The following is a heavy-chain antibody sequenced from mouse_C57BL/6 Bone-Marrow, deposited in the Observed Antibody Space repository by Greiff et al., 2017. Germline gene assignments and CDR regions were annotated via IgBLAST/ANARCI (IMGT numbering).Heavy chain of an antibody. J-gene: IGHJ1*03. CDR1: GFTFSSYA. V-gene: IGHV5-4*01. CDR3: ARDPVFYGSSDWYFDV. Sequence: EVHLVESGGGLVKPGGSLKLSCAASGFTFSSYAMSWVRQTPEKRLEWVATISDGGSYTYYPDNVKGRFTISRDNAKNNLYLQMSHLKSEDTAMYYCARDPVFYGSSDWYFDVWGTGTTVTVSS. CDR2: ISDGGSYT. D-gene: IGHD1-1*01.